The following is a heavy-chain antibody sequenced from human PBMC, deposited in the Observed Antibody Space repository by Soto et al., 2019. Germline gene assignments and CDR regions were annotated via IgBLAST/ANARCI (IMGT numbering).Heavy chain of an antibody. CDR1: GFTFNRHW. D-gene: IGHD1-1*01. CDR3: VRTGWNPPDY. V-gene: IGHV3-7*01. J-gene: IGHJ4*02. CDR2: IKEDGSEK. Sequence: EVQLVESGGGLVQPGGSLRLSCAVSGFTFNRHWMSWVRQTPGKGLEWVASIKEDGSEKSYVDSVKGRFTISRDNAKKSLFVQMNSLRVEDTAVYYCVRTGWNPPDYWGKGTLVTASS.